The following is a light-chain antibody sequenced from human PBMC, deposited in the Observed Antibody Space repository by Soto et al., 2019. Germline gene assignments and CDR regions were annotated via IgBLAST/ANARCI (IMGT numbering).Light chain of an antibody. CDR3: EQYNSYSRT. V-gene: IGKV1-5*03. CDR2: KAS. CDR1: QSISSW. Sequence: DIQMTQSPSTLSASVGDRVTITCRASQSISSWLAWYQQKPGKAPKLLISKASTLEGGVPSRFSGSGSGTEFTLTISSLQPDDFATYYCEQYNSYSRTFGQGTNLEIK. J-gene: IGKJ2*01.